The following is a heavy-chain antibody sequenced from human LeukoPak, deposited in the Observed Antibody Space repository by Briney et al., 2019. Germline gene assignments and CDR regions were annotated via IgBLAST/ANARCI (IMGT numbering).Heavy chain of an antibody. J-gene: IGHJ4*02. CDR1: GGSISSSSYY. CDR2: IYYSGST. Sequence: SETLSLTCTVSGGSISSSSYYWGWIRQPPGKGLEWIGSIYYSGSTYYNPSLKSRVTISVDTSKNQFSLKLSSVTASDTAMYYCARPTHYYDSSGPPDYWGQGTLVTVSS. D-gene: IGHD3-22*01. CDR3: ARPTHYYDSSGPPDY. V-gene: IGHV4-39*07.